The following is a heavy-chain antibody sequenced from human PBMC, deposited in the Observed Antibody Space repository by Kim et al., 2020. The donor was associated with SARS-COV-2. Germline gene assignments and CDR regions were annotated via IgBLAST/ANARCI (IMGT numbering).Heavy chain of an antibody. V-gene: IGHV1-24*01. D-gene: IGHD6-13*01. J-gene: IGHJ5*02. Sequence: ASVKVSCKVSGYTLTELSMHWVRQAPGKGLEWMGGFDPEDGETIYAQKFQGRVTMTEDTSTDTAYMELSSLRSEDTAVYYCATTTPVYYSSSSLLGFDPWGQGTLVTVSS. CDR1: GYTLTELS. CDR2: FDPEDGET. CDR3: ATTTPVYYSSSSLLGFDP.